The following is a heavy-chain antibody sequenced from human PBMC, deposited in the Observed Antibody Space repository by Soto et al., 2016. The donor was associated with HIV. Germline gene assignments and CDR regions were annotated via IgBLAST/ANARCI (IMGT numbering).Heavy chain of an antibody. CDR3: ARGERPPPMVRGVREGGMDV. D-gene: IGHD3-10*01. J-gene: IGHJ6*02. Sequence: QVQLQQWGAGLLKPSETLSLTCAVYGGSFSGYYWSWIRQPPGKGLEWIGEINHSGSTNYNPSLKSRVTISVDTSKNQFSLKLSSVTAADTAVYYCARGERPPPMVRGVREGGMDVWGQGTTVNRLL. CDR2: INHSGST. V-gene: IGHV4-34*01. CDR1: GGSFSGYY.